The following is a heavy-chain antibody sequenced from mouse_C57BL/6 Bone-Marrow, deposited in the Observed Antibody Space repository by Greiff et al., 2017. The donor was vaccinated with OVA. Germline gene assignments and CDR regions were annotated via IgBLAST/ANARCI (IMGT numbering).Heavy chain of an antibody. CDR2: ISNGGGST. CDR3: ARLDAMDY. J-gene: IGHJ4*01. Sequence: EVKLVESGGGLVQPGGSLKLSCAASGFTFSDFYMYWIRQTPEKRLEWVAYISNGGGSTYYPDTVKGRFTISRDNATTTLYLQMSRLKSEDTAMYSCARLDAMDYWGQGTSVTVSS. V-gene: IGHV5-12*01. CDR1: GFTFSDFY.